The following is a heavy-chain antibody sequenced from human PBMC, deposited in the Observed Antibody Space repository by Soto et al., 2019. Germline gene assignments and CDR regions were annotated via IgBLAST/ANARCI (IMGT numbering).Heavy chain of an antibody. D-gene: IGHD1-26*01. CDR2: ISGSGDST. CDR3: ASRGSGSYYEY. CDR1: GFTFSSYA. J-gene: IGHJ4*02. Sequence: EVQLLESGGGLVQPGGSLRLSCAASGFTFSSYAMRWVRQAPVKGLEWVSAISGSGDSTYYADSVKGRFTISRDNSKNTLYLQMNNLRAESTAVYHCASRGSGSYYEYWGQGPLVSVSS. V-gene: IGHV3-23*01.